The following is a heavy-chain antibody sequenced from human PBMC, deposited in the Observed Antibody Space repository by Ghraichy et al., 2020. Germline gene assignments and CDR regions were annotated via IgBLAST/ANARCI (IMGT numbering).Heavy chain of an antibody. CDR3: ARAPLFPPWMYDF. V-gene: IGHV4-34*01. CDR2: ITYGGAV. D-gene: IGHD2-2*03. J-gene: IGHJ4*02. Sequence: SETLSLTCAVYGGAFVDYYWSWIRQTPGKGLEWIGEITYGGAVNYNPSLKSRAVISMDTTRKQFFLKLTSVTAADAAVYFCARAPLFPPWMYDFCGQGTLVTVSS. CDR1: GGAFVDYY.